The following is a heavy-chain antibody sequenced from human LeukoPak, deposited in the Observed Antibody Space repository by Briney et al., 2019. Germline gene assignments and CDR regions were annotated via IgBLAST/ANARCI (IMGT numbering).Heavy chain of an antibody. J-gene: IGHJ3*01. CDR1: GFTFSSYE. V-gene: IGHV3-48*03. CDR2: ISSSGSTI. D-gene: IGHD1-1*01. Sequence: PGGSLRLSCAASGFTFSSYEMNWVRQAPGKGLEWVSYISSSGSTIYYADSVKGRFTISRDNSKNTLYLQMNSLRVEDTAVYYCAKDGYLNVAFDLWGQGTMVTVSS. CDR3: AKDGYLNVAFDL.